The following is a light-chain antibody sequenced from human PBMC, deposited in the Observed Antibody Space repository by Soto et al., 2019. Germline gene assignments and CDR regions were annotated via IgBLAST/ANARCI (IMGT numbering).Light chain of an antibody. CDR3: RQYGGSPRT. CDR2: GAS. J-gene: IGKJ1*01. Sequence: EIVLTQSPGTLSLSPGERATLSCRASQSVSSSSLAWYQHKRGQAPRLLIHGASSRATGIPDRFSGSGSGTDFTLIISRLEPEDFSVYYCRQYGGSPRTFGQGTKVEVK. V-gene: IGKV3-20*01. CDR1: QSVSSSS.